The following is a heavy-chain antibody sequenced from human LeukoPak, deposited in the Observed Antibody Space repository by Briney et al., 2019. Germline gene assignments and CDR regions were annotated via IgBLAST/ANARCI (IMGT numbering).Heavy chain of an antibody. CDR2: INPNSGGT. J-gene: IGHJ4*02. V-gene: IGHV1-2*02. D-gene: IGHD3-9*01. Sequence: WASVKVSCKASGYTFKGYYIHWVRQAPGRGLEWMGWINPNSGGTNYAQKFQGRVTMTRDTSISTAYMELSRLRSDDTAVYYCARATDNAVLRYFDWLFRYWGQGTLVTVSS. CDR1: GYTFKGYY. CDR3: ARATDNAVLRYFDWLFRY.